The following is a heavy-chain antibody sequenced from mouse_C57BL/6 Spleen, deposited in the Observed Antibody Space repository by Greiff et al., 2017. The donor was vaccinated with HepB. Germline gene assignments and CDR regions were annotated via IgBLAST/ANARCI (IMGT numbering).Heavy chain of an antibody. J-gene: IGHJ2*01. D-gene: IGHD1-1*01. CDR3: ANLPLLTTYYFDY. CDR1: GFTFSSYG. V-gene: IGHV5-6*01. Sequence: EVKLVESGGDLVKPGGSLKLSCAASGFTFSSYGMSWVRQTPDKRLEWVATISSGGSYTYYPDSVKGRFTISRDNAKNTLYLQRSSLKSEDTAMYYCANLPLLTTYYFDYFGPLTTLTFSS. CDR2: ISSGGSYT.